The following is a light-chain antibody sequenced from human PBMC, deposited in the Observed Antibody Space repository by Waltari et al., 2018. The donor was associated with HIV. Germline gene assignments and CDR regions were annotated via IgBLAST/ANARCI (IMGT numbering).Light chain of an antibody. Sequence: DIQMTQSPSSLSASVGDRVTVTCRASQNIDNFLNWYQQKPGKAPQLLIYGASRLHSGFPSRFSGSGSGTDFTLTVNSLQPEDFATYYCQQSYTTRWTLGPGTKVEMK. CDR3: QQSYTTRWT. V-gene: IGKV1-39*01. CDR2: GAS. J-gene: IGKJ1*01. CDR1: QNIDNF.